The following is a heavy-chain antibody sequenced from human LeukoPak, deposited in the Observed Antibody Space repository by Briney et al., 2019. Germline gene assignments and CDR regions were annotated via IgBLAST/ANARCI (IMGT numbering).Heavy chain of an antibody. CDR2: ISAYNGNT. CDR3: ARNAGYCSSTSCYPIDY. CDR1: GYTFTSYG. D-gene: IGHD2-2*01. V-gene: IGHV1-18*01. Sequence: GASVKVSCKASGYTFTSYGISWVRQAPGQGLEWMGWISAYNGNTNYAQKLQGRVTMTTDTSTSTAYMELRSLRSDDTAVYYCARNAGYCSSTSCYPIDYWGQGTLVTVSS. J-gene: IGHJ4*02.